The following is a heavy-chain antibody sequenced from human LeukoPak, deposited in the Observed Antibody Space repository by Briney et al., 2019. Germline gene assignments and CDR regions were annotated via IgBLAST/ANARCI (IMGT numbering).Heavy chain of an antibody. J-gene: IGHJ3*02. D-gene: IGHD3-3*01. Sequence: SETLSLTCTVSGGSISSYYWSWIRQPAGKGLEWIGRIYTSGDTNYNPSLKSRVTMSEDTSKNQFSLKLSSVPAADTAVYYCARDYQYYDFWSGYHDDAFDIWVQGTMVTVSS. V-gene: IGHV4-4*07. CDR2: IYTSGDT. CDR3: ARDYQYYDFWSGYHDDAFDI. CDR1: GGSISSYY.